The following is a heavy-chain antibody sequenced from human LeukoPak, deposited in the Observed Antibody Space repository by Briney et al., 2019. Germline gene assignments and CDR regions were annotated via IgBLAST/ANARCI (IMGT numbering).Heavy chain of an antibody. D-gene: IGHD2-15*01. J-gene: IGHJ4*02. CDR3: AGYCSGGTCPLRF. CDR2: IYTSGST. Sequence: PSETLSLTCTVSGGSISSYYWSWIRQPAGKGLEWIGRIYTSGSTNYNPSLKSRVTISVDKSKNQFSLKLSSVTAADTAVYYCAGYCSGGTCPLRFWGQGTLVTVSS. CDR1: GGSISSYY. V-gene: IGHV4-4*07.